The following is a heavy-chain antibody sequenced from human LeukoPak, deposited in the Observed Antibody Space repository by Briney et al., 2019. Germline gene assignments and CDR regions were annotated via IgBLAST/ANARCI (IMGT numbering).Heavy chain of an antibody. CDR3: AKQTGETGY. CDR2: IRYDGSNK. J-gene: IGHJ4*02. CDR1: GFTFSSYG. D-gene: IGHD3-10*01. Sequence: GGSLRLSCAASGFTFSSYGMHWVRQAPGKGLEWVAFIRYDGSNKYYADSVKGRFTISRDNSKNTLYLQMNSLRAEDTAVYYCAKQTGETGYWGQGTLVTVSS. V-gene: IGHV3-30*02.